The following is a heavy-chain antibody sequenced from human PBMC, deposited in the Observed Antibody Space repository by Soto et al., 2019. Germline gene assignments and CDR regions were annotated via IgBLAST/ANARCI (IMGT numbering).Heavy chain of an antibody. V-gene: IGHV3-23*01. CDR1: GFTFSSYA. Sequence: AGGSLRLSCAASGFTFSSYAMSWVRQAPGKGLEWVSAISGSGGSTYYADSVKGRFTISRDNSKNTLYLQMNSLRAEDTAVYYCAKDLTMKREAAMAPPDAFDSWGQGTMVTVSS. J-gene: IGHJ3*02. CDR3: AKDLTMKREAAMAPPDAFDS. CDR2: ISGSGGST. D-gene: IGHD5-18*01.